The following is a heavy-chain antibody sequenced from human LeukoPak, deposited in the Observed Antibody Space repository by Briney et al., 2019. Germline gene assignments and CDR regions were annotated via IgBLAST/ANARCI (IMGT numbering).Heavy chain of an antibody. D-gene: IGHD3-22*01. CDR2: IIPIFGTA. CDR3: ARDQANYYDSSGYYYPLNY. J-gene: IGHJ4*02. CDR1: GYTFTSYG. Sequence: GASVKVSCKASGYTFTSYGISWVRQAPGQGLEWMGRIIPIFGTANYAQKLQGRVTITTDESTSTAYMELSSLRSEDTAVYYCARDQANYYDSSGYYYPLNYWGQGTLVTVSS. V-gene: IGHV1-69*05.